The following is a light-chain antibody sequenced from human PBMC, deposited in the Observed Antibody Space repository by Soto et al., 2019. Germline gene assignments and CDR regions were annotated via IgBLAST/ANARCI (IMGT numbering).Light chain of an antibody. Sequence: QSVLTQPRSVSGSPGQSVTISCTGTSSDVGGYDYVSWYQQHPGKAPKLVIYDVSRRPSGVPDRFSGSKSGNTASLTISGLQAEDEADYYCCSYAGSYTVGVFGGGTKLTVL. V-gene: IGLV2-11*01. J-gene: IGLJ3*02. CDR1: SSDVGGYDY. CDR2: DVS. CDR3: CSYAGSYTVGV.